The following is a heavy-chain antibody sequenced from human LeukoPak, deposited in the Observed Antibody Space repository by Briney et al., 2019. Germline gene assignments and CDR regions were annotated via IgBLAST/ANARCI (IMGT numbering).Heavy chain of an antibody. D-gene: IGHD3-16*02. Sequence: TSVKVSCTASGFTFTTSAMQWVRQARGQRLEWIGWIVVGSGNTNYAQKFQERVTITRDMSTSTAYMELSSLRSEDTAVYYCAVGVWGSYRHYYYYGMDVWGQGTTVTVSS. V-gene: IGHV1-58*02. J-gene: IGHJ6*02. CDR3: AVGVWGSYRHYYYYGMDV. CDR1: GFTFTTSA. CDR2: IVVGSGNT.